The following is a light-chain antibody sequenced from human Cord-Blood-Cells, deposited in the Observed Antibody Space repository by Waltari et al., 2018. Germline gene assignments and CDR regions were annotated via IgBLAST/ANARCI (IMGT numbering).Light chain of an antibody. J-gene: IGKJ4*01. V-gene: IGKV3-11*01. CDR1: QSVSSY. Sequence: IVLTQSPATLSLSPGERATLSCRASQSVSSYLAWYQQKPGQAPRLLIYDASNRATGIPARFSGSESGTDFTLTISSLEPEDFAVYYCQQRSNWPPLTFGGGTKVEIK. CDR2: DAS. CDR3: QQRSNWPPLT.